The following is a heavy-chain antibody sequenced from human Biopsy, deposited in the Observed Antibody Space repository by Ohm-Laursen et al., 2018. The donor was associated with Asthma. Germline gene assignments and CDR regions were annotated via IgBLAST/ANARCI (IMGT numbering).Heavy chain of an antibody. Sequence: GSLRLSCAAPGFTFSNYAMSWVRQAPGKGLEWVSVIYSGGTSHTADSVRGRFTISRDYSKNTLYLQMHSLRAEDTAVYYCARGDSSNWSHYYFDYWGQGTLVTVSS. CDR3: ARGDSSNWSHYYFDY. V-gene: IGHV3-23*03. CDR2: IYSGGTS. D-gene: IGHD3-22*01. CDR1: GFTFSNYA. J-gene: IGHJ4*02.